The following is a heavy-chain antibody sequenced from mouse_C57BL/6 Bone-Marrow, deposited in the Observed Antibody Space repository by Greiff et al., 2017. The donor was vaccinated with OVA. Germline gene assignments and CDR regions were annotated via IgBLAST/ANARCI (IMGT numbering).Heavy chain of an antibody. CDR3: ARGITTVVAVDY. D-gene: IGHD1-1*01. J-gene: IGHJ2*01. CDR1: GYTFTSYW. V-gene: IGHV1-50*01. CDR2: IDPSDSYT. Sequence: VQLQQPGAELVKPGASVKLSCKASGYTFTSYWMQWVKQRPGQGLEWIGEIDPSDSYTNYNQKFKGKATLTVDTSSSTAYMQLSSLTSEDSAVYYCARGITTVVAVDYWGKGTTLTVSS.